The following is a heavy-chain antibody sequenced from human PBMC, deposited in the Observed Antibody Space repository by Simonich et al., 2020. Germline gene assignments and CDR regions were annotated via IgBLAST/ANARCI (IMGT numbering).Heavy chain of an antibody. J-gene: IGHJ2*01. CDR1: GYTFTGYY. D-gene: IGHD7-27*01. Sequence: QVQLVQSGAEVKKPGASVKVSCKASGYTFTGYYMTWVRQAPGKGLEWMGRSNPNRGGTNYAQKFQGRGTMTRDTSISTAYMELSRLRSDDTAVYYCARDLLTGDYSIRYFDLWGRGTLVTVSS. CDR3: ARDLLTGDYSIRYFDL. V-gene: IGHV1-2*06. CDR2: SNPNRGGT.